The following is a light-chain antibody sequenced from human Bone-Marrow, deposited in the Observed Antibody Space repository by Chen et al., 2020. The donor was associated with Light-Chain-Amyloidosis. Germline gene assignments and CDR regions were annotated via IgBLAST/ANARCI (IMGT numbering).Light chain of an antibody. J-gene: IGLJ2*01. CDR3: CSYAGSSTLV. CDR1: SGVVGGYNL. Sequence: QSALTQPASVAGSPGQSITISCTGTSGVVGGYNLVSWNQNHPGKAPKILIYEVNKRPSGVSKRFSPPQSGNTASLTISGLQAEDEAHYYCCSYAGSSTLVFGGGTQVTVL. CDR2: EVN. V-gene: IGLV2-23*02.